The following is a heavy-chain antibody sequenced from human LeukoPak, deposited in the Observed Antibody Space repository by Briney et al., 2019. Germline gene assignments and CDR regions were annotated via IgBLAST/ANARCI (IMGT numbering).Heavy chain of an antibody. CDR2: IIPILGTA. V-gene: IGHV1-69*13. CDR3: ARNGGPYYYDSSGPPEYYFDY. J-gene: IGHJ4*02. CDR1: GGTFSSYA. D-gene: IGHD3-22*01. Sequence: ASVKVSCKASGGTFSSYAISWVRQAPGQGLEWMGGIIPILGTANYAQKFQGRVTITADESTSTAYMELSSLRSEDTAVYYCARNGGPYYYDSSGPPEYYFDYWGQGTLVTVSS.